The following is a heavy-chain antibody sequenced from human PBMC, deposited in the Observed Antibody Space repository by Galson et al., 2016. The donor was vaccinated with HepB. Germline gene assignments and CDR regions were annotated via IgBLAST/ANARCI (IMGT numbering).Heavy chain of an antibody. J-gene: IGHJ4*02. CDR3: AKDGRIYCSSASCHDHFHY. D-gene: IGHD2-2*01. Sequence: SLRLSCAASGFTFSSYTMNWVRQAPGKGLEWVSYISSSSSSIYYADSVKGRFTISRDNAKNSLYLQMNSLRDEDTAVYYCAKDGRIYCSSASCHDHFHYWGQGTPVTVSS. V-gene: IGHV3-48*02. CDR2: ISSSSSSI. CDR1: GFTFSSYT.